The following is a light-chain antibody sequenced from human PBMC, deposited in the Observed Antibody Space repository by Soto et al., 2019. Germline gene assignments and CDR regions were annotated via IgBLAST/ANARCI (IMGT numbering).Light chain of an antibody. CDR3: QQRSNWPPIT. J-gene: IGKJ5*01. V-gene: IGKV3D-20*02. CDR1: QNVRTNY. CDR2: GAS. Sequence: EIVLSQSPCALSLSPRERVPLSCMARQNVRTNYLAWCQQKPGQAPRLLLYGASTRASGIPERLSGSGSGTDFTLTISSLEPEDFAVYYCQQRSNWPPITFGQGTLLAIK.